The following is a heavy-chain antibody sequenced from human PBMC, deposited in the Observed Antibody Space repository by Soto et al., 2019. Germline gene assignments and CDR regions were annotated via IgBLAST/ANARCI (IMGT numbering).Heavy chain of an antibody. V-gene: IGHV4-31*03. CDR2: ISYSGST. CDR3: ARSGSYHTVGDY. D-gene: IGHD3-10*01. CDR1: GGSISNGGYY. Sequence: QVQLQESGPGLVKPSQTLSLTCTVSGGSISNGGYYWNWIRQHPGKGLEWIGYISYSGSTYYSPSLKSRVPISADTSKNPFSLMLSSVTAADTAVYYCARSGSYHTVGDYWGQGSLVTVSS. J-gene: IGHJ4*02.